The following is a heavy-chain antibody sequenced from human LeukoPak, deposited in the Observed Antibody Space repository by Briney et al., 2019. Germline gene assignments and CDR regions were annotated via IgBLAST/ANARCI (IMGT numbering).Heavy chain of an antibody. D-gene: IGHD1-26*01. V-gene: IGHV4-59*01. CDR2: IYYSGST. CDR1: GGSISSYY. J-gene: IGHJ6*04. CDR3: ARDSWAYSV. Sequence: SETLSLTCTVSGGSISSYYWNWIRQPPGKGLEWIGYIYYSGSTNYNPSLKSRVTISVDTPKNQFSLKLSSVTAADTAVYYCARDSWAYSVWGKGTTVTVSS.